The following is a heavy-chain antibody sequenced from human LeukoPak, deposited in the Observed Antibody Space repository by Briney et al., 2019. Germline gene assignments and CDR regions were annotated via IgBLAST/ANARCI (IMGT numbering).Heavy chain of an antibody. CDR2: IIPIFGTA. CDR1: GGTFSSYA. CDR3: AREGRVSSGWYEY. D-gene: IGHD6-19*01. V-gene: IGHV1-69*01. Sequence: SVKVACKASGGTFSSYAISWVRQAPGQGLEWMGGIIPIFGTANYAQKFQGRVTITADESTSTAYMELSSLRSEDTAVYYCAREGRVSSGWYEYWGPGTLVTVSS. J-gene: IGHJ4*02.